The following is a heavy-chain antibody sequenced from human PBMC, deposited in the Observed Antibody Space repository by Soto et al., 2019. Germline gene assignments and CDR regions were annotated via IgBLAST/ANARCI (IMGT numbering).Heavy chain of an antibody. CDR1: GFTFSSYS. CDR3: ARDLNYRLFDY. D-gene: IGHD1-7*01. Sequence: EVQLVESGGGLVQPGGSLRLSCAASGFTFSSYSMNWVRQAPGKGLEWVSYISTSSTIYYADSVKGRFTISRDNAKNSLYLQMNSLRAEDTAVYYCARDLNYRLFDYWGQGTLVTVSS. V-gene: IGHV3-48*01. J-gene: IGHJ4*02. CDR2: ISTSSTI.